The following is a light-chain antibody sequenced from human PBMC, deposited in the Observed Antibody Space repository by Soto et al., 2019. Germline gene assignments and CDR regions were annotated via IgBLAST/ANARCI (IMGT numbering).Light chain of an antibody. Sequence: DIVMTQSPLSLPVTLEQSASISCRSSQSLLYSDGDTYLSWFQQRPGQSPRRRIYKVSKRDSVVPDRFVGSGSGTVFTLKITRVQADDVGLYYCMQGKHWLYTFGQGTKVEI. V-gene: IGKV2-30*01. CDR1: QSLLYSDGDTY. J-gene: IGKJ2*01. CDR3: MQGKHWLYT. CDR2: KVS.